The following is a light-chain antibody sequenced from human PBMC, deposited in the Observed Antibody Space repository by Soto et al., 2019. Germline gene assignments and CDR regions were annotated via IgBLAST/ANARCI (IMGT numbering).Light chain of an antibody. Sequence: DAVMTQSPLSLPVTLGQPASISCRSSHSLVYKDQNTYLTWFHQRSGQSPRRLVYRVFSQAFGIPNRFSESGAGTDLTLTISRMGAEDVGVYYCMRRTHWPYTYGQGTKLEI. CDR2: RVF. J-gene: IGKJ2*01. CDR1: HSLVYKDQNTY. CDR3: MRRTHWPYT. V-gene: IGKV2-30*01.